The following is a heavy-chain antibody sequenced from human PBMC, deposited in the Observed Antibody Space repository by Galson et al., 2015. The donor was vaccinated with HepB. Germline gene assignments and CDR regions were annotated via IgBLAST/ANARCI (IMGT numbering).Heavy chain of an antibody. CDR1: GFTFSSYA. J-gene: IGHJ4*02. D-gene: IGHD6-6*01. CDR2: ISYDGSNK. V-gene: IGHV3-30-3*01. Sequence: SLRLSCAASGFTFSSYAMHWVRQAPGKGLEWVAVISYDGSNKYYADSVKGRFTISRDNSKNTLYLQMNSLRAEDTAVYYCARAGGSSDGIFDYWGQGTLVTVSS. CDR3: ARAGGSSDGIFDY.